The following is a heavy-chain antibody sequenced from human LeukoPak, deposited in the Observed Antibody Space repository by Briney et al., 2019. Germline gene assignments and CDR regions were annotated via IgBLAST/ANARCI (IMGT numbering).Heavy chain of an antibody. Sequence: PGGSLRLSCTLFGFNVGTNYMTWVRQAPGKGLEWVSVIYSGDNSYYEDSVRGRFTISRDSPRNTLYLQMNSLRVEDTAVYYCATTSGYFYYWGQGTLVTVSS. CDR3: ATTSGYFYY. J-gene: IGHJ4*02. CDR2: IYSGDNS. D-gene: IGHD1-26*01. V-gene: IGHV3-53*01. CDR1: GFNVGTNY.